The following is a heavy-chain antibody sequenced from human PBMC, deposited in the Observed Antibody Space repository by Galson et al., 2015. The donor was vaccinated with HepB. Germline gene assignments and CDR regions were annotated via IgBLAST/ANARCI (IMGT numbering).Heavy chain of an antibody. CDR2: ISGSGGST. Sequence: SLRLSCAASGFTFSSYAMSWVRQAPGKGLEWVSAISGSGGSTYYADSAKGRFTISRDNSKNTLYLQMNSLRAKDTAVYYCAKFTPEEGITIFGVVKVGGQFDYWGQGTLVTVSS. J-gene: IGHJ4*02. CDR3: AKFTPEEGITIFGVVKVGGQFDY. V-gene: IGHV3-23*01. CDR1: GFTFSSYA. D-gene: IGHD3-3*01.